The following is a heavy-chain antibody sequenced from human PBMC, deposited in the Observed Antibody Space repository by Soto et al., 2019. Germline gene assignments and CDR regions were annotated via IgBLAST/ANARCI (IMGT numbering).Heavy chain of an antibody. V-gene: IGHV1-69*13. CDR3: ARESGLSKTRNWFDP. CDR2: IIPIFGTE. CDR1: GGTFSSYA. Sequence: PSVKVSCKASGGTFSSYAISWVRHAPVQGLEWMGGIIPIFGTENYAQKXXGRVTITADESTSTAYMELSRLRSEETAVYYCARESGLSKTRNWFDPWGQGTLVTVSS. D-gene: IGHD3-10*01. J-gene: IGHJ5*02.